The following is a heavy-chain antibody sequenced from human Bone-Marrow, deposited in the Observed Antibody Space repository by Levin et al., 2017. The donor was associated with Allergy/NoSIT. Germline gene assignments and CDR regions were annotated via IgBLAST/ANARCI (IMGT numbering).Heavy chain of an antibody. V-gene: IGHV3-30*18. CDR2: ISYDGSNE. D-gene: IGHD5/OR15-5a*01. CDR1: GFTFSSSG. Sequence: QTGGSLRLSCAASGFTFSSSGMHWVRQAPGKGLEWVAVISYDGSNEYYADSVKGRFTISRDNSKNTLYLQVNSLRAEDTAVYYCAKDLRSSAGPATSYGMDVWGQGTTVTVSS. J-gene: IGHJ6*02. CDR3: AKDLRSSAGPATSYGMDV.